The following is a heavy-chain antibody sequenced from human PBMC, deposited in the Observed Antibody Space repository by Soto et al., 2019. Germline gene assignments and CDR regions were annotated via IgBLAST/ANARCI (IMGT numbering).Heavy chain of an antibody. CDR1: GGSISSSNW. Sequence: SETLSLTCAVSGGSISSSNWWSWVRQPPGKGLEWIGEIYHSGSTNYNPSLKSRVTISVDKSKNQFSLKLSSVTAADTAVYYCARRGGSSWGHDWFDPWGQGTLVTVSS. CDR3: ARRGGSSWGHDWFDP. V-gene: IGHV4-4*02. CDR2: IYHSGST. D-gene: IGHD3-10*01. J-gene: IGHJ5*02.